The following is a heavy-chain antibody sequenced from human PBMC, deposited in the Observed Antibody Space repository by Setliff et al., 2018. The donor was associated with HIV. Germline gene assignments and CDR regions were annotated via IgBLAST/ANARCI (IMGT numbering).Heavy chain of an antibody. V-gene: IGHV4-34*01. CDR2: VSRGGST. D-gene: IGHD2-15*01. CDR3: ARAVCPSLNCYPFFNY. CDR1: DGSFSGYS. Sequence: NPSETLSLTCGVDDGSFSGYSWSWIRQSPGKGLEWIGEVSRGGSTTYNPSLTGRVSVSVDTSKSQFSLKLTNVTAADAAVYYCARAVCPSLNCYPFFNYWGHGSQVTVSS. J-gene: IGHJ4*01.